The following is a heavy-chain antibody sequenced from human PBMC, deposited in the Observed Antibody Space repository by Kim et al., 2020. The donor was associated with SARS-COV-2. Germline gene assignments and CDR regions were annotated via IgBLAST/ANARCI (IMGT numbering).Heavy chain of an antibody. Sequence: ASVKVSCKASGYTFTSYGISWVRQAPGQGLEWMGWISAYNGNTNYAQKLQGRVTMTTDTSTSTAYMELRSLRSDDTAVYYCARDEAFMVRGVSWYFDLWGRGTLVTVSS. J-gene: IGHJ2*01. V-gene: IGHV1-18*01. CDR3: ARDEAFMVRGVSWYFDL. CDR1: GYTFTSYG. D-gene: IGHD3-10*01. CDR2: ISAYNGNT.